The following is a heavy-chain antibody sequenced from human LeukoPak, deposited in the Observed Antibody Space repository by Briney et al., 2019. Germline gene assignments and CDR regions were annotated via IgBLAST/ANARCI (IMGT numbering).Heavy chain of an antibody. Sequence: SETLSLTCTVSGGSFGNYYWSWIRQPPGKGLQWLGYIYCGGSTKYNPSLKSRVTISVDTSKNQFSLKLTSVTAADTAVYYCARFLSGSYSDYWGQGTLVTVSS. J-gene: IGHJ4*02. CDR3: ARFLSGSYSDY. D-gene: IGHD1-26*01. CDR1: GGSFGNYY. V-gene: IGHV4-59*08. CDR2: IYCGGST.